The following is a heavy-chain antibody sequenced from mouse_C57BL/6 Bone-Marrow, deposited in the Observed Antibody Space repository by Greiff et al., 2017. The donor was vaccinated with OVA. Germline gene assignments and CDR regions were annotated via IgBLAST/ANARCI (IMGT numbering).Heavy chain of an antibody. CDR1: GFTFSSYT. CDR3: ARLEGPDY. Sequence: EVKLEESGGGLVKPGGSLKLSCAASGFTFSSYTMSWVRQTPEKRLEWVATISGGGGNNYYPDSVKGRFTISRDNAKNTLYLHMSSLRSEDTALYYCARLEGPDYWGQGTTLTVSS. CDR2: ISGGGGNN. V-gene: IGHV5-9*01. J-gene: IGHJ2*01.